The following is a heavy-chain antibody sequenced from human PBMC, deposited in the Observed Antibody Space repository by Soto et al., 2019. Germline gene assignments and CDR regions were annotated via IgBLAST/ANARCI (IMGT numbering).Heavy chain of an antibody. D-gene: IGHD6-13*01. V-gene: IGHV1-2*04. J-gene: IGHJ6*02. CDR3: ARGPIAAALVPNYYYGMDV. Sequence: GASVKVSCKASGYTFTGYYMRWVRQAPGQGLEWMGWINPNSGGTNYAQKFQGWVTMTRDTSISTAYMELSRLRSDDTAVYYCARGPIAAALVPNYYYGMDVWGQGTTVTVSS. CDR2: INPNSGGT. CDR1: GYTFTGYY.